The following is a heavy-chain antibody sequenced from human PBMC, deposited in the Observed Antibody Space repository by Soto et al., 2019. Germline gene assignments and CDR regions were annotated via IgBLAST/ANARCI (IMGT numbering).Heavy chain of an antibody. V-gene: IGHV4-31*03. CDR2: IYYSGST. D-gene: IGHD3-16*01. CDR1: GGSISSGGYY. CDR3: ARVKGKSGGNWFDP. J-gene: IGHJ5*02. Sequence: SETLSLTCTVSGGSISSGGYYWSWIRQHPGKGLEWIGYIYYSGSTYYNPSLKSRVTISVDTSKNQFSLKLSSVTAADTAVYYCARVKGKSGGNWFDPWGQGTLVTV.